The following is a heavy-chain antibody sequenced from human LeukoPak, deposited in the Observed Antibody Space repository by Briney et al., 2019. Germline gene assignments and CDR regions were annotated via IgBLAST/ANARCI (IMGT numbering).Heavy chain of an antibody. V-gene: IGHV3-23*01. J-gene: IGHJ4*02. Sequence: GGSLRLSCAASGFTFSSYAMSWVRQAPGKGLEWVSTISGSGGSTYYADSVKGRFTISRDNSKNTLYLQMNSLRAEDTAVYYCARGLIAVAFNFDYWGQGALVTVSS. D-gene: IGHD6-19*01. CDR1: GFTFSSYA. CDR3: ARGLIAVAFNFDY. CDR2: ISGSGGST.